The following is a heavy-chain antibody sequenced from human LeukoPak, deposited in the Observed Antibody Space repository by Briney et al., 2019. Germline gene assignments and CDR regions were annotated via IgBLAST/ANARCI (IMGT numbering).Heavy chain of an antibody. CDR3: ARGIGQQPHPYYFDY. CDR2: IIPIFGTA. D-gene: IGHD6-13*01. CDR1: GGTFISYA. Sequence: GASVKVSCKASGGTFISYAISWVRQAPGQGLEWMGGIIPIFGTANYAQKFQGRVTITADESTSTAYMELSSLRSEDTAVYYCARGIGQQPHPYYFDYWGQGTLVTVSS. V-gene: IGHV1-69*13. J-gene: IGHJ4*02.